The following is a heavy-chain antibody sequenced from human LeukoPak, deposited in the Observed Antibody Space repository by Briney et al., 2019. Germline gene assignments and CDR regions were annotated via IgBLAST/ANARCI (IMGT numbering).Heavy chain of an antibody. CDR2: ISGSGGST. V-gene: IGHV3-23*01. CDR1: GFIFSSYA. CDR3: AKDGDYYDSGGYSSFFDY. Sequence: GGSLRPSCAASGFIFSSYAMSWVRQAPGKGLEWVSAISGSGGSTYYADSVKGRFTISRDDSKNTLSLQMTSLRAEDTAIYYCAKDGDYYDSGGYSSFFDYWGQGTLVTVSS. D-gene: IGHD3-22*01. J-gene: IGHJ4*02.